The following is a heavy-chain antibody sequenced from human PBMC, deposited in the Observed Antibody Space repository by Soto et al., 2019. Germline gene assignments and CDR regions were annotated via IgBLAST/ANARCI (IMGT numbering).Heavy chain of an antibody. CDR3: AIQTPSSYDSSGYYLLYFQH. V-gene: IGHV1-3*01. Sequence: ASVKVSCKASGYTFTSYAMHWVRQAPGQRLEWMGWINAGNGNTKYSQKFQGRVTITRDTSASTAYMELSSLRSEGTAVYYCAIQTPSSYDSSGYYLLYFQHWGQGTLVTVSS. D-gene: IGHD3-22*01. J-gene: IGHJ1*01. CDR2: INAGNGNT. CDR1: GYTFTSYA.